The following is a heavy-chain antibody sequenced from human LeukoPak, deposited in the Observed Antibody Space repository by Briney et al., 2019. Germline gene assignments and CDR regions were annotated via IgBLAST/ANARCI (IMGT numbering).Heavy chain of an antibody. CDR1: GFIFSSYS. V-gene: IGHV3-48*04. Sequence: GGSLRLSCAASGFIFSSYSMNWVRQAPGEGLEWVSYISSLSGTIYYADSVKGRFTISRDSAKNSLYLQMDSLRAEDTAIYYCARCSGWAFKNWGQGTLVTVSS. CDR2: ISSLSGTI. J-gene: IGHJ4*02. CDR3: ARCSGWAFKN. D-gene: IGHD6-19*01.